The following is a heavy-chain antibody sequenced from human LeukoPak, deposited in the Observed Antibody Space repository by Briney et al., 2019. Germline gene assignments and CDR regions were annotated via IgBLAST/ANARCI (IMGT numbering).Heavy chain of an antibody. V-gene: IGHV4-59*08. CDR2: IFHTGSA. CDR1: GGSITSNY. Sequence: PSETLSLTCTVSGGSITSNYWSWIRQPPGRGLEWVAYIFHTGSANYNPSLKSRITISVDTSKNQISLKVSSVTAADTAVYYCAQYYYGMDVWGQGTTVTVSS. CDR3: AQYYYGMDV. J-gene: IGHJ6*02.